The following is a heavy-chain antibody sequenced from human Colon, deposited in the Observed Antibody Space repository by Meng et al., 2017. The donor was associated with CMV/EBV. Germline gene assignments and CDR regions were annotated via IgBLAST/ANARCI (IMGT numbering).Heavy chain of an antibody. V-gene: IGHV3-15*07. CDR3: TSRTVTTNDY. CDR1: GFTFSDVW. Sequence: SCAACGFTFSDVWMEWVRQATGKGGEWVGRNKRKSEGGVTEYAAFVKGRFSISRDDSKNTLYLQMNSLRSEDTAVYYCTSRTVTTNDYWGQGTLVTVSS. CDR2: NKRKSEGGVT. D-gene: IGHD4-17*01. J-gene: IGHJ4*02.